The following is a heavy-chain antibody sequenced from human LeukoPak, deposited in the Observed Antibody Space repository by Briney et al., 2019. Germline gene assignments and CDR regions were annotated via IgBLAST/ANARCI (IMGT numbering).Heavy chain of an antibody. CDR3: AKAGGSYSYYYGMDV. Sequence: PGGSLRLSCAASGLTFSSYSMNWVRQAPGKGLEWVSSISSSSSYIYYADSVKGRFTISRDNSKNTLYLQMNSLRAEDTAVYYCAKAGGSYSYYYGMDVWGQGTTVTVSS. CDR2: ISSSSSYI. D-gene: IGHD1-26*01. V-gene: IGHV3-21*01. CDR1: GLTFSSYS. J-gene: IGHJ6*02.